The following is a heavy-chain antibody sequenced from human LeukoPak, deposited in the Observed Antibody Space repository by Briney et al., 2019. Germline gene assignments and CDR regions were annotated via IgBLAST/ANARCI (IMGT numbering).Heavy chain of an antibody. V-gene: IGHV1-18*01. CDR2: SSVYNGNT. D-gene: IGHD1-1*01. Sequence: ASVKVSCKASGYTFMSYGIHWLRQAPGQGLEWMGWSSVYNGNTNYAQKFQGRVTMTTDTTTSTAYMELRTLMSDDTAVYYCAKGRRVDADDHFDYWGQGTLVTVSS. CDR3: AKGRRVDADDHFDY. CDR1: GYTFMSYG. J-gene: IGHJ4*02.